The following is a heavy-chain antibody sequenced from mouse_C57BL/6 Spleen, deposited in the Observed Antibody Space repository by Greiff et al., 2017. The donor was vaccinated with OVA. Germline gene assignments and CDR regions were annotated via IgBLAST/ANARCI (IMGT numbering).Heavy chain of an antibody. CDR2: ISSGGDYI. J-gene: IGHJ3*01. CDR1: GFTFSSYA. Sequence: EVKLVESGEGLVKPGGSLKLSCAASGFTFSSYAMSWVRQTPEKRLEWVAYISSGGDYIYYADTVKGRFTISRDNARNTLYLQMSSLKSEDTAMYYCTRDLPTGFAYWGQGTLVTVSA. V-gene: IGHV5-9-1*02. D-gene: IGHD1-1*01. CDR3: TRDLPTGFAY.